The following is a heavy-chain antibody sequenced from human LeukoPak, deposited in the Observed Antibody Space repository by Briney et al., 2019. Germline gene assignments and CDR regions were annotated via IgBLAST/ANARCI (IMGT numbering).Heavy chain of an antibody. CDR1: GGSISSSDFY. J-gene: IGHJ3*02. Sequence: SETLSLTCSVSGGSISSSDFYWGWIRQTPGKGLEWIGSLYYSGSSYYNPSLKSRVTISVDTSKNQFSLKLSSVTAADTAVYYCARGSPTYYDFWSGYSGGDAFDIWGQGTMVTVSS. CDR3: ARGSPTYYDFWSGYSGGDAFDI. D-gene: IGHD3-3*01. V-gene: IGHV4-39*07. CDR2: LYYSGSS.